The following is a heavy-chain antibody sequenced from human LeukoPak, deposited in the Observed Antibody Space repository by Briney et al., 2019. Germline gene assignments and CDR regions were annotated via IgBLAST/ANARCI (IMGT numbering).Heavy chain of an antibody. CDR2: IYYSGST. Sequence: SETLSLTCTVSGGSISSYYWSWIRQPPGKGLEWIGYIYYSGSTNYNPSLKSRVTISVDTSKNQFPLKLSSVTAADTAVYYCARHDGGYSGYDYVPYYFDYWGQGTLVTVSS. CDR3: ARHDGGYSGYDYVPYYFDY. D-gene: IGHD5-12*01. J-gene: IGHJ4*02. V-gene: IGHV4-59*08. CDR1: GGSISSYY.